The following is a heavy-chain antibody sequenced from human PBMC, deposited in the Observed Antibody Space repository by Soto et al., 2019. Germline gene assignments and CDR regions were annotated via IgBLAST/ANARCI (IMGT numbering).Heavy chain of an antibody. V-gene: IGHV1-69*02. CDR3: ARLPGSTRDPGLDY. CDR2: IIPILGIA. CDR1: GGTFSSYT. Sequence: QVQLVQSGAEVKKPGSSVKVSCKASGGTFSSYTISWVRQAPGQGLEWMGRIIPILGIANYAQKFQGRVTITADKSTSTAYMELSSLRSEDTAVYYCARLPGSTRDPGLDYWGQGTLVTVSS. J-gene: IGHJ4*02. D-gene: IGHD1-26*01.